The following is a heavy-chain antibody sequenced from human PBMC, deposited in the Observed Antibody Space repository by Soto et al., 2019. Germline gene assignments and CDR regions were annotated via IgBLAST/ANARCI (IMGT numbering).Heavy chain of an antibody. J-gene: IGHJ4*02. Sequence: QVQLVESGGGVVQPGTSLRLSCVASGFTFSASGMHWVRQTPGKGLEWVAIIWFDGSKQYYADSVKGRFTVSRDNPGSTLFLQMNDLRTEDTAMYYCARDLNTGYVGDYWGQGALVVVCS. V-gene: IGHV3-33*01. CDR2: IWFDGSKQ. CDR1: GFTFSASG. D-gene: IGHD5-12*01. CDR3: ARDLNTGYVGDY.